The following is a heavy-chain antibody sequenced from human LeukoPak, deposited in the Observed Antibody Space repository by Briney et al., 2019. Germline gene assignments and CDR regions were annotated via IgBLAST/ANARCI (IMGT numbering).Heavy chain of an antibody. Sequence: SETLSLTCAVYRGSFRDYYWSWLRPPPGKGLEWIGEINQSGSTNYNPSLKSRVTISVDTSKNQFSLKLSSVTAADTAVYYCARGEVLWFGATNWFDPWGQGTLVTVSS. CDR3: ARGEVLWFGATNWFDP. CDR1: RGSFRDYY. CDR2: INQSGST. V-gene: IGHV4-34*01. J-gene: IGHJ5*02. D-gene: IGHD3-10*01.